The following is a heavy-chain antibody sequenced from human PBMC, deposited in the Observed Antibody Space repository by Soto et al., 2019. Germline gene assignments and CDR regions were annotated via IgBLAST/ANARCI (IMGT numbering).Heavy chain of an antibody. Sequence: PGGSLRLSCAASGFTFSSYGMHWVRQAPGKGLEWVAVIWYDGSNKYYADSVKGRFTISRDNSKNTLYLQMNSLRAEDTAVYYCARARGYCSSTSCYYYYGMDVWGQGTTVTVSS. D-gene: IGHD2-2*01. V-gene: IGHV3-33*01. CDR2: IWYDGSNK. CDR3: ARARGYCSSTSCYYYYGMDV. J-gene: IGHJ6*02. CDR1: GFTFSSYG.